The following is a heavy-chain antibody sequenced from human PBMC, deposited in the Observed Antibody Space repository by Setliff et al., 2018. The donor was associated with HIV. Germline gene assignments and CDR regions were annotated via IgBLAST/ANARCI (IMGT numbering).Heavy chain of an antibody. CDR1: GFTVTSNY. J-gene: IGHJ6*02. D-gene: IGHD6-13*01. Sequence: PGGSLRLSCAASGFTVTSNYMSWVRQAPGKGLEWVSVIYSGGNTYYADSVKGRFTISRDNSKNTLFLQMNSLRPEDTAVYYCARDCRVGWVFTYGMDVWGQGTLVTVSS. CDR3: ARDCRVGWVFTYGMDV. V-gene: IGHV3-53*05. CDR2: IYSGGNT.